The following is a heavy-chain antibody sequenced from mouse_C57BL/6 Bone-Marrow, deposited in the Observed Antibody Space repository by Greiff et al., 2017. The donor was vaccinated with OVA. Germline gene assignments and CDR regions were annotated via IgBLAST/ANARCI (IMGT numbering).Heavy chain of an antibody. J-gene: IGHJ2*01. Sequence: QVQLQQSGAELVKPGASVKLSCKASGYTFTSYWMHWVKQRPGQGLEWIGMIHPNSGSTNYNEKFKSKATLTVDKSSSTAYMQLSSLTSEDSAVYYCARWGCSSYFYYFDYWGQGTTLTVSS. D-gene: IGHD1-1*01. CDR3: ARWGCSSYFYYFDY. CDR2: IHPNSGST. V-gene: IGHV1-64*01. CDR1: GYTFTSYW.